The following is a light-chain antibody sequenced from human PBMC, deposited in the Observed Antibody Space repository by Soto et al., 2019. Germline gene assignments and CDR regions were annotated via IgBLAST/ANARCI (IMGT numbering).Light chain of an antibody. Sequence: EIVMTQSPATLSVSPGERATLSCRASPSVFSSLAWFQQRPGQAPRLLIYGSATRATGIPARFSGSGSGTEFTLTISSLQSEDSAVYYCQQYHNWPAFGQGTKVDIK. CDR2: GSA. CDR3: QQYHNWPA. J-gene: IGKJ1*01. V-gene: IGKV3-15*01. CDR1: PSVFSS.